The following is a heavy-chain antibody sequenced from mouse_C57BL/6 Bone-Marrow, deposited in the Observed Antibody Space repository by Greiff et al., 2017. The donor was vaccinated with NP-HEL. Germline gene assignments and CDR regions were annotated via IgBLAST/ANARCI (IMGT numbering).Heavy chain of an antibody. CDR2: ISNGGGST. CDR3: ARQYYGSHFDY. CDR1: GFTFSDYY. Sequence: EVKVVESGGGLVQPGGSLKLSCAASGFTFSDYYMYWVRQTPEKRLEWVAYISNGGGSTYYPDTVKGRFTISRDNAKNTLYLQMSRLKSEDTAMYYCARQYYGSHFDYWGQGTTLTVSS. J-gene: IGHJ2*01. V-gene: IGHV5-12*01. D-gene: IGHD1-1*01.